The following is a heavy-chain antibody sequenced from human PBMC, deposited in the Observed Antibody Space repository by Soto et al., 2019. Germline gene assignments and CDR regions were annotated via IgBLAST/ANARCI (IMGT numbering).Heavy chain of an antibody. V-gene: IGHV4-34*01. Sequence: SETLSLTCAVYGGSFSGYYWSWIRQPPGKGLEWIGEINHSGSTNYDPSLKSRVTISVDTSKNQFSLKLSSVTAADTAVYYCARVSGIAAAGGWFDPWGQGTLVTVSS. CDR2: INHSGST. CDR3: ARVSGIAAAGGWFDP. J-gene: IGHJ5*02. D-gene: IGHD6-13*01. CDR1: GGSFSGYY.